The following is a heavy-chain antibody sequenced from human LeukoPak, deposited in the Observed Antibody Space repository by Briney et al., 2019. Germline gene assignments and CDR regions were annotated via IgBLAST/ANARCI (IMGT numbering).Heavy chain of an antibody. J-gene: IGHJ4*02. CDR2: IRYDGSNK. V-gene: IGHV3-30*02. D-gene: IGHD5-18*01. Sequence: PGGSLRLSCAASGFTFSSYGMHWVRQAPGKGLEWVAFIRYDGSNKYYADSVKGRFTISRDNSKNTLYLQMNSLRAEDTAVYYCAKNSGYSNGSYFDYWGQGTLVTVSS. CDR1: GFTFSSYG. CDR3: AKNSGYSNGSYFDY.